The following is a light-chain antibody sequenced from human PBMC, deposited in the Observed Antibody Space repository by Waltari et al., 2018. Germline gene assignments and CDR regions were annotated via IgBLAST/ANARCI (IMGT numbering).Light chain of an antibody. Sequence: DIVMTQSPDSLAVSLGGTVTLNCKSSRSVLHTSNHKNYLGWYQQKPGRPPKLPFYWASARESGVPDRFSAGGSGTDFTLTISSLQAEDVAIYYCQQYYKSRTFGQGTKLEIK. CDR1: RSVLHTSNHKNY. CDR3: QQYYKSRT. CDR2: WAS. V-gene: IGKV4-1*01. J-gene: IGKJ2*01.